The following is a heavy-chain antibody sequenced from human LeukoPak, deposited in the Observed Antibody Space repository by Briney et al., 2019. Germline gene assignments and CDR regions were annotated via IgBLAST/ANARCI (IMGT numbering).Heavy chain of an antibody. CDR2: ISTYNGNT. Sequence: ASGTVSCKASGYTFTSHGISWVRQAPGQGLEWMGWISTYNGNTNYAQTLQGGVSMTTDTSTSTAYKDLRRLRSDDTAVYYCARHLRYSSGWSASGMDVWGKGTTVTISS. J-gene: IGHJ6*03. CDR1: GYTFTSHG. CDR3: ARHLRYSSGWSASGMDV. V-gene: IGHV1-18*01. D-gene: IGHD6-19*01.